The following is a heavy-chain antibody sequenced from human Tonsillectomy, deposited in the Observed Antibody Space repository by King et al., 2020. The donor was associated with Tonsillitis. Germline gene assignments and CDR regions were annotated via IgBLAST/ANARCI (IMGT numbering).Heavy chain of an antibody. J-gene: IGHJ6*02. CDR3: ARDCSGGSCPSYYYYGMDV. D-gene: IGHD2-15*01. CDR1: GFTFSRHS. CDR2: IGTSTSTI. V-gene: IGHV3-48*02. Sequence: VQLVESGGGLVQPGGSLRLSCAASGFTFSRHSMNWVRQGPGKGLEWVSYIGTSTSTIYYAASVKGRFTISRDNAKYSLYLQMNSLRDEDTAVYYCARDCSGGSCPSYYYYGMDVWGQGTTVTVSS.